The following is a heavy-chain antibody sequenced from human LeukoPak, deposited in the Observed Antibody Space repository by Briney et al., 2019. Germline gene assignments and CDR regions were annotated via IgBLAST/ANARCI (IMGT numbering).Heavy chain of an antibody. CDR1: GYTLTELS. Sequence: ASVKVSCKVSGYTLTELSMHWVRQAPGKGLEWMGWISAYNGNTNYAQKLQGRVTMTTDTSTSTAYMELRSLRSDDTAVYYCALWDYWGQGTLVTVSS. CDR2: ISAYNGNT. CDR3: ALWDY. J-gene: IGHJ4*02. V-gene: IGHV1-18*01. D-gene: IGHD3-10*01.